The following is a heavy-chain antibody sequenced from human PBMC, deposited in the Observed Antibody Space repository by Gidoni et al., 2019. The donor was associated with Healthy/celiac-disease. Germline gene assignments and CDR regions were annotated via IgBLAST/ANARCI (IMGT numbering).Heavy chain of an antibody. D-gene: IGHD4-17*01. V-gene: IGHV4-34*01. CDR2: INHSGST. J-gene: IGHJ3*02. CDR3: ARYYGDYYDAFDI. Sequence: QVQLQQWRAGLLKPSETLSLTCAVYGGSFSGYYWSWIRQPPGKGLEWIGEINHSGSTNYNPSLKSRVTISVDTSKNQFSLKLSSVTAADTAVYYCARYYGDYYDAFDIWGQGTMVTVSS. CDR1: GGSFSGYY.